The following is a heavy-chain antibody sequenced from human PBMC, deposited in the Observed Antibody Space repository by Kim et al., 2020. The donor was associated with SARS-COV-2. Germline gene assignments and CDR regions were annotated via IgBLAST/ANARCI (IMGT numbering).Heavy chain of an antibody. V-gene: IGHV3-33*01. J-gene: IGHJ6*02. CDR3: ARDHQSFTMVRGGIIKAGMDF. D-gene: IGHD3-10*01. CDR1: GFTFSSYG. Sequence: GGSLRLSCAASGFTFSSYGMNWVRQAPGKGLEWVAVIWYDGSNKYYADSVKGRFTISRDNSKNTLYLQMNSLSAEDRAVYYCARDHQSFTMVRGGIIKAGMDFWGQGTTVTVSS. CDR2: IWYDGSNK.